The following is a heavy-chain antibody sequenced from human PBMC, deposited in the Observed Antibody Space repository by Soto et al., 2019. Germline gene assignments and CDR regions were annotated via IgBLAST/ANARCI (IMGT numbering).Heavy chain of an antibody. D-gene: IGHD6-19*01. V-gene: IGHV4-34*01. CDR1: GGSFSGYY. CDR3: ARLPGIAVAGTGY. CDR2: INHSGST. Sequence: SETLSLTCAVYGGSFSGYYWSWIRPPPGKGLEWIGEINHSGSTNYNPSLKSRVTISVDTSKNQFSLKLSSVTAADTAVYYCARLPGIAVAGTGYWGQGTLVTVSS. J-gene: IGHJ4*02.